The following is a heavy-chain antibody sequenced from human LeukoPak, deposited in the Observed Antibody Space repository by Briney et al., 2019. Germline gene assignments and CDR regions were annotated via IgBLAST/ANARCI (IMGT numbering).Heavy chain of an antibody. D-gene: IGHD3-10*01. Sequence: SETLSLTCTVSGGSISSGGYYWSWIRQPPGKGLEWIEHIYHSGSTYYNPSLKSRVTISVDRSKNQFSLKLSSVTAADTAVYYCARVSGAGNYPFDYWGQGILVTVSS. CDR2: IYHSGST. CDR1: GGSISSGGYY. J-gene: IGHJ4*02. CDR3: ARVSGAGNYPFDY. V-gene: IGHV4-30-2*01.